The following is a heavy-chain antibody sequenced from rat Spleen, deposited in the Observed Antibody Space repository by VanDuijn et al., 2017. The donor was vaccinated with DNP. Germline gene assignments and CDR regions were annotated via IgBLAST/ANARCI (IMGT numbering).Heavy chain of an antibody. D-gene: IGHD1-12*02. J-gene: IGHJ2*01. Sequence: EVQLVESGGDLVQPGRSLKLSCVASGFTFNNYWMTWIRQIPGRGLEWVASITSGGGTTYYPDSVKGRFIIARDDARNTLYLQMNSLRSEDTATYYCAREGDFYDGSYYYGGYFDYWGQGVMVTVSS. CDR2: ITSGGGTT. V-gene: IGHV5-31*01. CDR3: AREGDFYDGSYYYGGYFDY. CDR1: GFTFNNYW.